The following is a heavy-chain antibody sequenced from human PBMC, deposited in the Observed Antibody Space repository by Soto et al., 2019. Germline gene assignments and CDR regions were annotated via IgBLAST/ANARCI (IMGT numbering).Heavy chain of an antibody. CDR2: INSDGSST. D-gene: IGHD2-2*01. CDR1: GFTFSSYC. Sequence: GGSLRLSCAASGFTFSSYCMHWFLQAPGKGLVWVSRINSDGSSTSYAATVKGRFTISRDMAKNTLYLQMNSVSAEDMAVYYCARERAPIGVVPASMVSFDIWGQGTLVTVSS. CDR3: ARERAPIGVVPASMVSFDI. V-gene: IGHV3-74*01. J-gene: IGHJ3*02.